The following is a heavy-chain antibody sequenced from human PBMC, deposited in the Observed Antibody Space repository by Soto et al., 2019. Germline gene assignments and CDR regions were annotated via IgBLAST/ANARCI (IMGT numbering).Heavy chain of an antibody. V-gene: IGHV4-4*07. CDR3: ARGPGGFGDFSLDY. CDR1: GGSISQYY. Sequence: QVQLQESGPGLVKPSETLSLSCGVSGGSISQYYWSWIRQPAGKGLEWIGRIYSGGSTNYNPSLGSRDTMSVDTSKNQFSLKLSSVTAADTAVYYCARGPGGFGDFSLDYWGQGTLVTVSS. CDR2: IYSGGST. D-gene: IGHD3-10*01. J-gene: IGHJ4*02.